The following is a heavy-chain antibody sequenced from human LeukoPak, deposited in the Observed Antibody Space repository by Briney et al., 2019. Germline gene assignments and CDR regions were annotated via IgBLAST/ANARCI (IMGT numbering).Heavy chain of an antibody. D-gene: IGHD5-18*01. Sequence: PGGSLRLSCAASGFTFSSYAMSWVRQAPGKGLEWVSVIYSGGNTYYADSVKGRFTISRHNSENMLFLQMNNLRVEDTAVYYCARGVHSYGPDYWGQGTLVTVSS. J-gene: IGHJ4*02. V-gene: IGHV3-53*04. CDR3: ARGVHSYGPDY. CDR2: IYSGGNT. CDR1: GFTFSSYA.